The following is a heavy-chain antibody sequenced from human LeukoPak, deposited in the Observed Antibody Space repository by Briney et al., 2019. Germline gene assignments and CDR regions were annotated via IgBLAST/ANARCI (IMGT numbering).Heavy chain of an antibody. D-gene: IGHD3-10*01. Sequence: ASVKVSCNASGYTFTSYGVSWVRQAPGQGLEWMGWISAYNGNTNYAQRLQGRVTMTTDTSTGTAYMELRSLTSDDTAMYYCARDNDYYYGSGSYSPQFDPWGQGTLVTVSS. CDR1: GYTFTSYG. V-gene: IGHV1-18*01. J-gene: IGHJ5*02. CDR3: ARDNDYYYGSGSYSPQFDP. CDR2: ISAYNGNT.